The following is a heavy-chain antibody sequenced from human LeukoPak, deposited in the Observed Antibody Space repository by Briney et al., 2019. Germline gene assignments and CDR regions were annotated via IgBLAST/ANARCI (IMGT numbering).Heavy chain of an antibody. J-gene: IGHJ3*02. Sequence: PGGSLRLSCAASGFTFSSYGMHGVRQAPGKGLEWVAVIWYDGSNKYYADSVKGRFTISRDNSKNTLYLQMNSLRAENTGVYYCARDRWGALDIWAKGQWSPSLQ. V-gene: IGHV3-33*01. CDR1: GFTFSSYG. CDR2: IWYDGSNK. CDR3: ARDRWGALDI. D-gene: IGHD3-16*01.